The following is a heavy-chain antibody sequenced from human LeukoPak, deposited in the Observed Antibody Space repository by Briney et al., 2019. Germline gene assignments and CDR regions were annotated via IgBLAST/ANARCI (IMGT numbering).Heavy chain of an antibody. CDR3: ARVWWELPVDYYYGMDV. CDR2: MSSSGTYI. V-gene: IGHV3-21*01. CDR1: GFMFSDYT. J-gene: IGHJ6*02. Sequence: GGSLRLSCAASGFMFSDYTVNWVRQAPGKGLEWVSSMSSSGTYIYYADSVKGRFTISRDNAKNSLYLQMNSLRAEDTAVYYCARVWWELPVDYYYGMDVWGQGTTVTVSS. D-gene: IGHD1-26*01.